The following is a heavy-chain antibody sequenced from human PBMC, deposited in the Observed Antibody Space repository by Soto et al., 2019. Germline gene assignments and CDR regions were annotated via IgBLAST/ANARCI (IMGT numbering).Heavy chain of an antibody. D-gene: IGHD4-17*01. V-gene: IGHV4-61*01. CDR1: GASVSDKTFY. CDR2: IYYSGTT. Sequence: QVQLQESGPGLLKPSETLSLTCSVSGASVSDKTFYWSWLRQSPGKGLEWIGYIYYSGTTNYNPSLNGRFTISVDTSKNQFSLRLNSVTAADTALYYCARTTAVPNTLRSRYYFDYWGQGMLVTVSS. CDR3: ARTTAVPNTLRSRYYFDY. J-gene: IGHJ4*02.